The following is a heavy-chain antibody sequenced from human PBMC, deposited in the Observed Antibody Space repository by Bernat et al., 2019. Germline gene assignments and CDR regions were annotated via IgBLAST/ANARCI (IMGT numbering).Heavy chain of an antibody. CDR3: ARETTVTAYWYFDL. V-gene: IGHV4-59*01. J-gene: IGHJ2*01. D-gene: IGHD4-17*01. CDR1: GGSISSYY. Sequence: QVQLQESGPGLVKPSETLSLTCTVSGGSISSYYWSWIRQPPGKGLEWIGYIYYSGSTNYNPSLKSRVTISVDMSKNQFSLKLSSVTAADTAVYYCARETTVTAYWYFDLWGRGTLVTVSS. CDR2: IYYSGST.